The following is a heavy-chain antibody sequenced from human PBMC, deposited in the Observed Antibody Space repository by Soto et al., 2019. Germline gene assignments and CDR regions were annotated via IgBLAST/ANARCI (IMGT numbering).Heavy chain of an antibody. CDR1: GLTVSGTKY. J-gene: IGHJ3*01. CDR2: LYDVYGS. D-gene: IGHD1-1*01. CDR3: ASWHEREHAYDV. V-gene: IGHV3-53*01. Sequence: DVHLAESGGGLIQPGASLRLSCAAFGLTVSGTKYVAWVRQAPGKGLEWVSALYDVYGSFYADSVKGRFTTSSDNSKSTVYLQMNDLRPDDTAVYYCASWHEREHAYDVWGQGTAVTVSS.